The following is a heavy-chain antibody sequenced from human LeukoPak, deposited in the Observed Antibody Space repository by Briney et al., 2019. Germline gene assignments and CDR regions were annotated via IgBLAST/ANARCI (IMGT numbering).Heavy chain of an antibody. Sequence: ASVKVSCKASGYTFTGYYMHWVRQAPGRGLEWMGWINPNSGGTNYAQKFQGWVTMTRDTSISTAYMELSRLRSDDTAVYYCARVQQWGDDAFDIWGQGTMVTGSS. J-gene: IGHJ3*02. CDR3: ARVQQWGDDAFDI. V-gene: IGHV1-2*04. CDR2: INPNSGGT. CDR1: GYTFTGYY. D-gene: IGHD6-19*01.